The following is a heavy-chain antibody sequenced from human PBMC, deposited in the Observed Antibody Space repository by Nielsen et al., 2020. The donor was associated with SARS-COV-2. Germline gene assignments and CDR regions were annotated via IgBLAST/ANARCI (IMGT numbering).Heavy chain of an antibody. CDR2: ISGSGGST. Sequence: GESLKISCAASGFTFSNAWMSWVRQAPGKGLEWVSAISGSGGSTYYADSVKGRFTISRDNSKNTLYLQMNSLRAEDTAVYYCARDHQLPPVYYYYYGMDVWGQGTTVTVSS. D-gene: IGHD2-2*01. CDR3: ARDHQLPPVYYYYYGMDV. J-gene: IGHJ6*02. CDR1: GFTFSNAW. V-gene: IGHV3-23*01.